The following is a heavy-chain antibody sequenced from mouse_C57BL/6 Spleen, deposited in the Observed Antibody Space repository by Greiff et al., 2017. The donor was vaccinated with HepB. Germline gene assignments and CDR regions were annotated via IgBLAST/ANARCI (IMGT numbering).Heavy chain of an antibody. V-gene: IGHV1-69*01. CDR1: GYAFTSYW. CDR3: AMDNYDY. D-gene: IGHD1-3*01. J-gene: IGHJ2*01. Sequence: QVQLQQPGAELVMPGASVKLSCKASGYAFTSYWMHWVKQRPGQGLEWIGEIDPSDSYTNYNQKFKGKSTLTVDKSSSTAYMQLSSLTSEDSAVYYCAMDNYDYWGQGTTLTVSS. CDR2: IDPSDSYT.